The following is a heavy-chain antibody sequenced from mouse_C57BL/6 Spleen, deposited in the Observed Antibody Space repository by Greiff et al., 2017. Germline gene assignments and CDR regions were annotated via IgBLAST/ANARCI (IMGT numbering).Heavy chain of an antibody. V-gene: IGHV1-80*01. J-gene: IGHJ3*01. D-gene: IGHD3-2*02. CDR2: IYPGDGDT. CDR3: ARDGTAQATGFAY. CDR1: GYAFSSYW. Sequence: QVQLKQSGAELVKPGASVKISCKASGYAFSSYWMNWVKQRPGQGLEWIGQIYPGDGDTNYNGKFKGKATLTADKSSSTAYMQLSSLTSEDSAVYFCARDGTAQATGFAYWGQGTLVTVSA.